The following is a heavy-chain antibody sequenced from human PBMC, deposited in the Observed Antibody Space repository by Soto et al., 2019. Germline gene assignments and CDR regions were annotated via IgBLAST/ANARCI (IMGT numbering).Heavy chain of an antibody. D-gene: IGHD2-15*01. Sequence: QVQLVQSGAEVKKPGSSVKVSCKASGGTFSSYAISWVRQAPGQGLEWMGGIIPIFGTANYAQKFQGRVTITAXXSXSXXYMELSSLRSEDTAVYYCARAFCSGGSCKKNWFDPWGQGTLVTVSS. J-gene: IGHJ5*02. CDR1: GGTFSSYA. CDR3: ARAFCSGGSCKKNWFDP. CDR2: IIPIFGTA. V-gene: IGHV1-69*12.